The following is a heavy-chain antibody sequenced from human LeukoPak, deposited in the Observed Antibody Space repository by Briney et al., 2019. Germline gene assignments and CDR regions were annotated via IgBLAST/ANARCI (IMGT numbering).Heavy chain of an antibody. J-gene: IGHJ4*02. V-gene: IGHV3-74*01. CDR1: GFTFDDYA. CDR2: INSDGSST. Sequence: GGSLRLSCAASGFTFDDYAMHWVRQAPGKGLVWVSRINSDGSSTSYADSVKGRFTISRDNAKNTLYLQMNSLRAEDTAVYYCARDRPYYDFWSGYYPFDYWGQGTLVTVSS. CDR3: ARDRPYYDFWSGYYPFDY. D-gene: IGHD3-3*01.